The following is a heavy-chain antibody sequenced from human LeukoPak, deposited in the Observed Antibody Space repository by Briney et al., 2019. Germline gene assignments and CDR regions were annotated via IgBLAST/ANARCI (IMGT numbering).Heavy chain of an antibody. Sequence: GESLKISCKGSGYSFTSYWSGWVRQMPGKGLEWMGIIYPGDSDTRYSPSFQGQVTISADKSISTAYLQWSSLKASDTAMYYCARMHSGSGSYSFYYYGMDVWGQGTTVTVSS. CDR3: ARMHSGSGSYSFYYYGMDV. V-gene: IGHV5-51*01. J-gene: IGHJ6*02. CDR2: IYPGDSDT. CDR1: GYSFTSYW. D-gene: IGHD3-10*01.